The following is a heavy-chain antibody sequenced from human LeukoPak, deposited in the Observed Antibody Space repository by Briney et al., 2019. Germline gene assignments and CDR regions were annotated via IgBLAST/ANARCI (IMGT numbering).Heavy chain of an antibody. CDR2: IYPGDSDT. Sequence: GEPLKISCKGSGYSFTTYWVAWVRQMPGKGLEWMGIIYPGDSDTRYSPSFQGQVTISADKSITTAYLHWSSLKASDTAMYYCARPTGLRFFDYWGQGTLVTVSP. V-gene: IGHV5-51*01. D-gene: IGHD4-11*01. CDR3: ARPTGLRFFDY. CDR1: GYSFTTYW. J-gene: IGHJ4*02.